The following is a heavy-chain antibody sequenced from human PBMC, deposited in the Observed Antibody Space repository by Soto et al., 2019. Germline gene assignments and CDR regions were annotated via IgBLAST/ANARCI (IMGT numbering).Heavy chain of an antibody. D-gene: IGHD3-10*01. Sequence: EVQLVESGGGLVQPGGALRLSCAASGFSFSDHHMDWVRQAPGKGLEWVGRSRDNINSHTTEYAASVKGRFTISRDVSKNSLYLQMNSLKTEDTAVYYCSRLRWSSGYFGMDVWGQGTTVTVS. CDR3: SRLRWSSGYFGMDV. V-gene: IGHV3-72*01. CDR2: SRDNINSHTT. CDR1: GFSFSDHH. J-gene: IGHJ6*02.